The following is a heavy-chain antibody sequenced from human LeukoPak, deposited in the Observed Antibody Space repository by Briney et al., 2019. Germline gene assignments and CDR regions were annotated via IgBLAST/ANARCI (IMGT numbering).Heavy chain of an antibody. V-gene: IGHV3-23*01. Sequence: PGGSLRLSCAASGFTFSSYGMSWVRQAPGKGLEWVSAISGSGGSTYYADSVKGRFTISRDNSKNTLYLQMNSLRAEDTAVYYCAKTYYGSGSYYNGAFDIWGQGTMVTVSS. CDR2: ISGSGGST. CDR1: GFTFSSYG. D-gene: IGHD3-10*01. J-gene: IGHJ3*02. CDR3: AKTYYGSGSYYNGAFDI.